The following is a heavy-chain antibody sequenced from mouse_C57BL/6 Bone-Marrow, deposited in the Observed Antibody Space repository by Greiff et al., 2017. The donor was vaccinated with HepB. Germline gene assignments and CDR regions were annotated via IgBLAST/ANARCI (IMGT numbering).Heavy chain of an antibody. CDR1: GYTFTSYW. CDR2: IDPSDSYT. CDR3: ARQDANDYGSSGPWFAY. Sequence: QVQLQQPGAELVKPGASVKLSCKASGYTFTSYWMQWVKQRPGQGLEWIAEIDPSDSYTNYNQKFKGKATLTVDTSSSTAYMQLSSLTSEDSAVYYCARQDANDYGSSGPWFAYWGQGTLVTVSA. J-gene: IGHJ3*01. V-gene: IGHV1-50*01. D-gene: IGHD1-1*01.